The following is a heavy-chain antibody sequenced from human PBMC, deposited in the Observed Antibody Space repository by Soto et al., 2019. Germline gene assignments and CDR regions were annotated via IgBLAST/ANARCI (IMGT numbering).Heavy chain of an antibody. J-gene: IGHJ4*02. CDR1: GGSISSYY. Sequence: SETLSLTCSVSGGSISSYYWSWIRQPAGKGLEWIGRIQGSGNTNYNPSLKSRVTTSGDTSKNQFSLKLSSVTAADTAVYYCARSGGSFNFDYWGQGTLVTVSS. CDR3: ARSGGSFNFDY. V-gene: IGHV4-4*07. CDR2: IQGSGNT. D-gene: IGHD1-26*01.